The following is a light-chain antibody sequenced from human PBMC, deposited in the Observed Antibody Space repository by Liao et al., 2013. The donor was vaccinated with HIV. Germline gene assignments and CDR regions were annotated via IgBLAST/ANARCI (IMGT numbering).Light chain of an antibody. J-gene: IGLJ3*02. CDR1: KLGDKY. CDR2: QDN. CDR3: QAWDSKV. V-gene: IGLV3-1*01. Sequence: SYELTQPPSVSVSPGQTASITCSGDKLGDKYACWYQQKPGQSPVLVIYQDNKRPSGIPERFSGSNSGNTATLTISATQAMDEADYYCQAWDSKVFGGGTKLTVL.